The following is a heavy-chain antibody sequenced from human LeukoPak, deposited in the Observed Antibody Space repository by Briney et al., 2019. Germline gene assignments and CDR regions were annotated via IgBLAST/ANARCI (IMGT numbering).Heavy chain of an antibody. J-gene: IGHJ4*02. Sequence: PGGSLRLSCAASGFTVSSNYMSWVRQAPGKGLEWASVIYSGGSTYYADSVKGRFTISRDNSKNTPYLLMNSLRAEDTAVYYCAKDPAPWGQGTLVTVSS. CDR2: IYSGGST. CDR1: GFTVSSNY. V-gene: IGHV3-53*05. CDR3: AKDPAP.